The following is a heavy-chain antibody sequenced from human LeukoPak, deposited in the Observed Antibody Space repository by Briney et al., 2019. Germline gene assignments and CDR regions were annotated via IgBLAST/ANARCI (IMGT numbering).Heavy chain of an antibody. D-gene: IGHD1-26*01. J-gene: IGHJ5*02. CDR2: IIPIFGTA. CDR3: ARLGGGATSNWSDP. CDR1: GGTFSSYA. Sequence: SVKVSCKASGGTFSSYAISWVRQAAGQGVEWMGGIIPIFGTANYAQKFQGRVTITADESTSTAYMELSSLRSEDTAVYYCARLGGGATSNWSDPWGQGTLVTVSS. V-gene: IGHV1-69*13.